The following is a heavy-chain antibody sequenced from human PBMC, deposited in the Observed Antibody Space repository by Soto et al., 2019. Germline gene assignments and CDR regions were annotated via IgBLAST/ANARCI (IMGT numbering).Heavy chain of an antibody. J-gene: IGHJ5*02. CDR1: GYTFSTYG. Sequence: QVQLVQSGAEVNKPGASVKISCKASGYTFSTYGISWVRQAPGQGLEWMGWNGAYNGHTDYAQKFQGRVTMTIYTSTSTAHMELRSLRSDDTAVYYCARDFYYSGGSWSDCFDPWGQGTLVTVSS. D-gene: IGHD2-15*01. CDR3: ARDFYYSGGSWSDCFDP. V-gene: IGHV1-18*01. CDR2: NGAYNGHT.